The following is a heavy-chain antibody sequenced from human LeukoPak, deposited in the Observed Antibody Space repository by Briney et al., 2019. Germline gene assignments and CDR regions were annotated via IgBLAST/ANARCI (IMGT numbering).Heavy chain of an antibody. Sequence: ASVKVSCKASGGTFSSYAISWVRQAPGQGLEWMGGIIPIFGAANYAQKFQGRVTITTDESTSTAYMELSSLRSEDTAVYYCAMSSSWPEFDYWGQGTLVTVSS. CDR3: AMSSSWPEFDY. J-gene: IGHJ4*02. CDR1: GGTFSSYA. CDR2: IIPIFGAA. V-gene: IGHV1-69*05. D-gene: IGHD6-13*01.